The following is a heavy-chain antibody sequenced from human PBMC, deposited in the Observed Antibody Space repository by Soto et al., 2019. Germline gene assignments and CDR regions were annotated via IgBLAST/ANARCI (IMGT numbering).Heavy chain of an antibody. Sequence: PSETLSLTCSVSGGSISNYYWSWIRQPPGKGLEWIGFILYSGSTKYNPSLKSRVTISVDTSKNKFSLNLSSVTAADTAVYYCARSGGNYGDYWGQGIVVTVSS. CDR1: GGSISNYY. V-gene: IGHV4-59*01. CDR3: ARSGGNYGDY. J-gene: IGHJ4*02. D-gene: IGHD2-8*02. CDR2: ILYSGST.